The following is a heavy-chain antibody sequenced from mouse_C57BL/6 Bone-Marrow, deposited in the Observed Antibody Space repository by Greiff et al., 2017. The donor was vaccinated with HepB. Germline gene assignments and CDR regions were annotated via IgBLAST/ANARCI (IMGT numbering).Heavy chain of an antibody. Sequence: VQLQQSGAELVRPGASVKLSCTASGFNIKDDYMHWMKQRPEQGLEWIGWIDPENGDTEYASKFQGKATITADTSSNTAYLQLSSLTSEDTAVYYCTLYYYGSSYWGQGTTLTVSS. CDR2: IDPENGDT. V-gene: IGHV14-4*01. D-gene: IGHD1-1*01. J-gene: IGHJ2*01. CDR3: TLYYYGSSY. CDR1: GFNIKDDY.